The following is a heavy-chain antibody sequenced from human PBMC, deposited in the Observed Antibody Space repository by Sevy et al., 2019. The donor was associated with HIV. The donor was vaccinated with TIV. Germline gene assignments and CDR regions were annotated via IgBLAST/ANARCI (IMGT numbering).Heavy chain of an antibody. J-gene: IGHJ4*02. CDR2: ISSSSSYI. Sequence: GGSLRLSCAASGFTFSSYSMNWVRQAPGKGLEWVSSISSSSSYIYYVDSVKGRFTISRDNAKNSLYLQMNSLRAEDTAVYYCARADIVATAAGGFDYWGQGTLVTVSS. CDR1: GFTFSSYS. D-gene: IGHD5-12*01. CDR3: ARADIVATAAGGFDY. V-gene: IGHV3-21*01.